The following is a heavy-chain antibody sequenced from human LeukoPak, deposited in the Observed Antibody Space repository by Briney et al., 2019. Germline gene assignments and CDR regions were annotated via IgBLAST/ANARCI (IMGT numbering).Heavy chain of an antibody. D-gene: IGHD3-3*01. CDR1: GFTFSTYW. V-gene: IGHV3-7*01. Sequence: GGSLRLSCAASGFTFSTYWMSWVRQAPGKGLEWVANIKQDGSEQYYVDSVKGRFTISRDNAKNSLYLQMNTLRPEDTAVYYCARERQDKDFWSGGDYWGQGTLVTVSS. J-gene: IGHJ4*02. CDR3: ARERQDKDFWSGGDY. CDR2: IKQDGSEQ.